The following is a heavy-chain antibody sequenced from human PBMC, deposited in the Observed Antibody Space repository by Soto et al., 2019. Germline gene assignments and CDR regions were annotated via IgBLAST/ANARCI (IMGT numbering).Heavy chain of an antibody. CDR2: ISDSGGST. D-gene: IGHD3-10*01. CDR3: AKGGAYYYGSGG. CDR1: GFTYSTYA. J-gene: IGHJ4*02. V-gene: IGHV3-23*01. Sequence: EVQLLESGGGLVQPGGSLRLSCAASGFTYSTYAMSWVRQAPGKGLEWVSAISDSGGSTYYADSVKGRFTISRDNYTNTLYLQMNSLRAEDTAVYYCAKGGAYYYGSGGWGQGTLVTVSS.